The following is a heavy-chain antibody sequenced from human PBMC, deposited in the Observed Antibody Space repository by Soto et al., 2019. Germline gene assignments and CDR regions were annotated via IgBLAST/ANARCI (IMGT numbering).Heavy chain of an antibody. Sequence: QVQLQESGPGLVKPSQTLSLTCTVSGGSISSGDYYWSWIRQHPGKGLEWIGYIYYSGSTYYNPSLKCRVTISVDTSKNQFSLMLSSVTAADTAVYCCARWWSGSRRGFGPWGQGTLVTVSS. V-gene: IGHV4-31*03. CDR3: ARWWSGSRRGFGP. CDR2: IYYSGST. D-gene: IGHD3-3*01. J-gene: IGHJ5*02. CDR1: GGSISSGDYY.